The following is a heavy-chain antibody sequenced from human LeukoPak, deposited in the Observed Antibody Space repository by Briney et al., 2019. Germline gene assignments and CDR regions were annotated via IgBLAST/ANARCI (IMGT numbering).Heavy chain of an antibody. D-gene: IGHD6-6*01. Sequence: SQTLSLTCTVSGGSISSGDYYWSWIRQPPGKGLEWIGYIYYSGSTYYHPSLKSRVTISVDTSKNQFSLKLSSVTAADTAVYYCARSELDNSSSPNEDYYYYYYMDVWGKGTTVTVSS. CDR2: IYYSGST. CDR3: ARSELDNSSSPNEDYYYYYYMDV. V-gene: IGHV4-30-4*08. CDR1: GGSISSGDYY. J-gene: IGHJ6*03.